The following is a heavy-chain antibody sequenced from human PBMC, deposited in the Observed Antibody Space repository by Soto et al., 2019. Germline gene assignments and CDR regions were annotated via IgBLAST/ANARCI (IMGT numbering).Heavy chain of an antibody. V-gene: IGHV1-18*01. J-gene: IGHJ4*02. CDR2: ISAYNGNT. CDR3: ARDTDLGGYELWSGYSYSFDY. D-gene: IGHD3-3*01. Sequence: PGQGLEWMGWISAYNGNTNYAQKLQGRVTMTTDTSTSTAYMELRSLRSDDTAVYYCARDTDLGGYELWSGYSYSFDYWGQGTLVTVSS.